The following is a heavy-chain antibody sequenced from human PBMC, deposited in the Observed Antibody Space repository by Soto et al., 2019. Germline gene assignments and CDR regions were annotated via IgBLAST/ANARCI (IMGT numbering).Heavy chain of an antibody. CDR3: ARDGPIVVVVAAVDY. Sequence: ASVKVSCKASGYTFTSYGISWVRQAPGQGLEWMGWISAYNGNTNYAQKLQGRVTTTTDTSTSTAYMELRSLRSDDTAVYYCARDGPIVVVVAAVDYWGQGTLVTVSS. CDR2: ISAYNGNT. V-gene: IGHV1-18*04. CDR1: GYTFTSYG. D-gene: IGHD2-15*01. J-gene: IGHJ4*02.